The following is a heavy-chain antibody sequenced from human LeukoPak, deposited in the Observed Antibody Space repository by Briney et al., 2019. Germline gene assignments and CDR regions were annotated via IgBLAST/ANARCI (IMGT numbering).Heavy chain of an antibody. CDR1: GFTFDDYA. CDR2: ISWNSGSI. J-gene: IGHJ6*03. CDR3: AKDSSSSLGYYYYYMDV. V-gene: IGHV3-9*01. D-gene: IGHD6-6*01. Sequence: PGGSLRLSCAASGFTFDDYAMHWVRQAPGKGLEWVSGISWNSGSIGYADSVKGRFTISRDNAKNSLYLQMNSLRAEDTALYYCAKDSSSSLGYYYYYMDVWGKGTTVTVSS.